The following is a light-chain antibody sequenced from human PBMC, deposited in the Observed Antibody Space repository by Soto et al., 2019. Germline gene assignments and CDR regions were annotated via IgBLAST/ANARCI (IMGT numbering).Light chain of an antibody. V-gene: IGLV1-36*01. CDR3: ATWDDRLTAWV. Sequence: QSVLTQSPSVSGAPRQSVKISCSGNNSNLGSNAVHWYQQLPGKAPKLFMYYNDMLPSGVSDRFSGSKSGTSASLAISGLQSEDEGDSYCATWDDRLTAWVFGGGTKLTVL. CDR1: NSNLGSNA. CDR2: YND. J-gene: IGLJ3*02.